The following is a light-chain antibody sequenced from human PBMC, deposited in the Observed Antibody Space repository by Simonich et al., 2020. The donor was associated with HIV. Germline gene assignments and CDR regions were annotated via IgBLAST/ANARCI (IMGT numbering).Light chain of an antibody. V-gene: IGKV1-33*01. CDR3: QQYDNLPRYT. Sequence: DIQMTQSPSSVSASVGDRVTITCRASQGISSWLAWYQQKPGKATKLLIYDASNLETGVPSRFSGSGSGTDFTFTISSLQPEDIATYYCQQYDNLPRYTFGQGTKLEIK. CDR2: DAS. CDR1: QGISSW. J-gene: IGKJ2*01.